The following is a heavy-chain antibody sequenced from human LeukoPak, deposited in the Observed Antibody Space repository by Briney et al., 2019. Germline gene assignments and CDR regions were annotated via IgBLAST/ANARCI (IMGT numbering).Heavy chain of an antibody. Sequence: PGGSLRLSCAASGFTFSSYAMSWVRQAPGKGLEWVSAISGSGGSTYYADSVKGRFTISRDNSKNTLHLQMNSLRAEDTAVYYCAKDEGGLGSNSGYDVAFDYWGQGTLVTVSS. CDR2: ISGSGGST. D-gene: IGHD5-12*01. V-gene: IGHV3-23*01. J-gene: IGHJ4*02. CDR3: AKDEGGLGSNSGYDVAFDY. CDR1: GFTFSSYA.